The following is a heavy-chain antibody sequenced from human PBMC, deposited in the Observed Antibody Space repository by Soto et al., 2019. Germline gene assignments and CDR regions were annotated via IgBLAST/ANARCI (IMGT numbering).Heavy chain of an antibody. J-gene: IGHJ3*02. CDR1: GFTFSSYG. Sequence: QVQLVESGGGVVQPGRSLRLSCAASGFTFSSYGMHWVRQAPGKGLEWVAVISYDGSNKYYADSVKGRFTISRDNSKNTLYLQMNSLRAEDTAVYYCAKDMGIGVPAAHAFDIWGQGTMVTVSS. D-gene: IGHD2-2*01. CDR3: AKDMGIGVPAAHAFDI. V-gene: IGHV3-30*18. CDR2: ISYDGSNK.